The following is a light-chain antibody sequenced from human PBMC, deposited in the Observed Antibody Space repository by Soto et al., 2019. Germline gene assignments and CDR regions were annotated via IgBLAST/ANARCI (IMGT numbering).Light chain of an antibody. CDR2: DAS. V-gene: IGKV1-5*01. J-gene: IGKJ4*01. CDR3: QQYNSYPSH. CDR1: QSVGSW. Sequence: DIRMAQSPSTLSASVGDRVTITCRASQSVGSWLAWYQQKPGKAPKLLIYDASSLQSGVPSRFSGSGSRTEFTLTISSLQPDDFAPYYCQQYNSYPSHFGGGTKVEI.